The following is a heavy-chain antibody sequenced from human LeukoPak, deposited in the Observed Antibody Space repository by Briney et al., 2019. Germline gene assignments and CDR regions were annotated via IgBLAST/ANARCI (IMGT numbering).Heavy chain of an antibody. CDR1: GYTFTSDG. J-gene: IGHJ4*02. CDR2: INPSGGST. CDR3: ARARRLDEGIAIY. V-gene: IGHV1-46*01. D-gene: IGHD6-13*01. Sequence: ASVKVSCKASGYTFTSDGISWVRQAPGQGLEWMGIINPSGGSTSYAQKFQGRVTMTRDMSTSTVYMELSSLRSEDTAVYYCARARRLDEGIAIYWGQGTLVTVSS.